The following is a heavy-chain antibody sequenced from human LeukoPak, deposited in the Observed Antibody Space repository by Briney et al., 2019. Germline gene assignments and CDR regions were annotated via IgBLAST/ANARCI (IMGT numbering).Heavy chain of an antibody. CDR1: GFTVSSNY. V-gene: IGHV3-66*02. CDR2: IYSGGST. D-gene: IGHD3-10*01. CDR3: AKYREYDGDDY. Sequence: PGGSLRLSCAASGFTVSSNYMSWVRQAPGKGLEWVSVIYSGGSTYYADSVKGRFTISRDNSKNTLYLQMNSLRAEDTAVYYCAKYREYDGDDYWGQGTLVTVSS. J-gene: IGHJ4*02.